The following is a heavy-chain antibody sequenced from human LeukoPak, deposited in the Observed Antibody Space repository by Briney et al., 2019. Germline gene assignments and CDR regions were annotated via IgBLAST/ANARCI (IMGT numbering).Heavy chain of an antibody. D-gene: IGHD5-24*01. CDR1: GASISNYY. Sequence: SETLSLTCSVSGASISNYYWHWIRQPPGKGLEWIGFIYFNGNTNYNPSLKSRVTMSVDTSKNQFSLKLSSVTAADTAVYYCARGEDMATSHFDYWGQGILVTVSS. J-gene: IGHJ4*02. CDR3: ARGEDMATSHFDY. V-gene: IGHV4-59*01. CDR2: IYFNGNT.